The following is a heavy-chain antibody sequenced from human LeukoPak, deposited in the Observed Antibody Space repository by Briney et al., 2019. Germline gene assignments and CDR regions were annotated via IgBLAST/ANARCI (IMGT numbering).Heavy chain of an antibody. J-gene: IGHJ4*02. CDR1: GFTFSSCA. CDR3: VHLPAQNWLSRDY. V-gene: IGHV3-23*01. D-gene: IGHD6-19*01. Sequence: GGSLRLSCAASGFTFSSCAMNWVRQAPGKGLEWVSVISDGGITTYYADSVKGRFTISRDNSKNTLYLQMNSLRAEDTAVYYCVHLPAQNWLSRDYWGQGTLVTVSS. CDR2: ISDGGITT.